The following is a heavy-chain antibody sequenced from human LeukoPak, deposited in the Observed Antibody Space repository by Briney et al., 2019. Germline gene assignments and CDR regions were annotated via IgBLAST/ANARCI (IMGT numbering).Heavy chain of an antibody. Sequence: ASVKVSCKVSGYTLTELSMHWVRQAPGEGLEWMGGFYPEDGETIYAQKFQGRVTMTEDTSTDTAYMELSSLRSEDTAVYYCATDPGYSYGILTGGFDYWGQGTLVTVSS. V-gene: IGHV1-24*01. CDR1: GYTLTELS. J-gene: IGHJ4*02. CDR3: ATDPGYSYGILTGGFDY. CDR2: FYPEDGET. D-gene: IGHD5-18*01.